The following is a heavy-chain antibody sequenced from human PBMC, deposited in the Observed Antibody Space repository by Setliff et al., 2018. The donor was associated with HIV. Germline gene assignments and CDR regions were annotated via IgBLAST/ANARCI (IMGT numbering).Heavy chain of an antibody. J-gene: IGHJ4*02. D-gene: IGHD1-1*01. CDR2: IGSSGTSI. CDR3: ARGRVTGND. V-gene: IGHV3-48*03. CDR1: GFTFNTYE. Sequence: GGSLRLSCVASGFTFNTYEMNWVRQAPGKGLEWVSHIGSSGTSIYYADSVKGRFTSSRDNAKNSLYLQMNSLRAEDTAFYYCARGRVTGNDWGQGTLVAVSS.